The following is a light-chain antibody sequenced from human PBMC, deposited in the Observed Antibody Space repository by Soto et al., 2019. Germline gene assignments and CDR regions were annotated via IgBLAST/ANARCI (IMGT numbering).Light chain of an antibody. CDR3: TSYTSSSTLVV. Sequence: QSALTQPASVSGSPGQSITISCTGTSSDVGGYNYVSWYQQHPGKAPKLMIYDVSNRPSGVSNRFSGSKSGNTASLTISGLQAEDEADYYCTSYTSSSTLVVFGGGPSSPS. J-gene: IGLJ2*01. V-gene: IGLV2-14*01. CDR1: SSDVGGYNY. CDR2: DVS.